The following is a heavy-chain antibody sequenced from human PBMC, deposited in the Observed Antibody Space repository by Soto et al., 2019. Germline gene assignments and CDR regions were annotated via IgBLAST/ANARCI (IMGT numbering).Heavy chain of an antibody. Sequence: QVQLQESGPGLVKPSETLSLICTVSGASLRSGSYYWSWIRQPPGKGLEWIGYISHSGRTNYDPSLKSRLTMSVDTSQNQFSLQLNSGTAADTAVYYCSYGSSFDYWGQGTLVTVSS. CDR1: GASLRSGSYY. J-gene: IGHJ4*02. CDR3: SYGSSFDY. CDR2: ISHSGRT. V-gene: IGHV4-61*01. D-gene: IGHD3-10*01.